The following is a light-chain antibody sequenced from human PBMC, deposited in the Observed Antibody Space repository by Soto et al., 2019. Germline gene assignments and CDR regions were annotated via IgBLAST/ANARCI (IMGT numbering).Light chain of an antibody. J-gene: IGKJ5*01. V-gene: IGKV3-20*01. CDR2: GAS. CDR1: QTVSSNY. CDR3: QQYAGPPTT. Sequence: EIVLTQSPGTLSLSPGDRATLSCRASQTVSSNYLAWCQQKPGQAPRVIMYGASRRATGIPDRFSGGGSGTDFTLTISRLEPEDFAVYFCQQYAGPPTTFGQGTRLEI.